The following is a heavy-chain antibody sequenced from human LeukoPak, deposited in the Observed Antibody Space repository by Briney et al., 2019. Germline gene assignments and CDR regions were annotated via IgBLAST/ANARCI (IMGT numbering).Heavy chain of an antibody. V-gene: IGHV3-30-3*01. CDR1: GFTFSSYA. J-gene: IGHJ6*02. Sequence: GGSLRLSCAASGFTFSSYAMHWVRQAPGKGLEWVAVISYDGSNKYYADSVKGRFTISRDNSKNTLYLQMNSLRAEDTAVYYCARDTRAMVPPLHGMDVWGQGTTVTVSS. CDR2: ISYDGSNK. CDR3: ARDTRAMVPPLHGMDV. D-gene: IGHD5-18*01.